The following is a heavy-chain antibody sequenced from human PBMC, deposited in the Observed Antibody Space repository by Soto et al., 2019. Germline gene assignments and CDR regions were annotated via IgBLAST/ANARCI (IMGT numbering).Heavy chain of an antibody. CDR3: ARDMTDYYYGMDV. CDR2: INPNSGGT. D-gene: IGHD3-16*01. V-gene: IGHV1-2*04. J-gene: IGHJ6*02. Sequence: VKVSCKAIGYTFTSYYMHWVRQAPGQGLEWMGWINPNSGGTNYAQKFQGWVTMTRDTSISTAYMELSRLRSDDTAVYYCARDMTDYYYGMDVWGQGTTVTVSS. CDR1: GYTFTSYY.